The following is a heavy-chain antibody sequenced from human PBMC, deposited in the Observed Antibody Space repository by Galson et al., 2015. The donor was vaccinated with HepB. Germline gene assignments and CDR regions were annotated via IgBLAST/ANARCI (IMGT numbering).Heavy chain of an antibody. D-gene: IGHD6-13*01. CDR2: IYPGDSDT. V-gene: IGHV5-51*01. J-gene: IGHJ4*02. Sequence: QSGAEVKKPGESLKISCKGSGYSFTSSWIGWVRQMPGKGLEWMGIIYPGDSDTRYSPSFQGQVTISADKSINTAYLQWSSLKASDTAMYYCARQLRQQLVNGYFDYWGQGTLVTVSS. CDR1: GYSFTSSW. CDR3: ARQLRQQLVNGYFDY.